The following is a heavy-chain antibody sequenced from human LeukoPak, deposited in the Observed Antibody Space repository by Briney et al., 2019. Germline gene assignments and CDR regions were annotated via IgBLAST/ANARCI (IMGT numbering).Heavy chain of an antibody. Sequence: GGSLRLSCAASGFTFSSYAMHWVRQAPGKGLEWVAVISYDGSNKYYADSVKGRFTISRDNSKNTLYLQMNSLRAEDAAVYYCARAHRFGDYVRYYYYGMDVWGQGTMVTVSS. V-gene: IGHV3-30*04. D-gene: IGHD4-17*01. CDR1: GFTFSSYA. CDR2: ISYDGSNK. CDR3: ARAHRFGDYVRYYYYGMDV. J-gene: IGHJ6*02.